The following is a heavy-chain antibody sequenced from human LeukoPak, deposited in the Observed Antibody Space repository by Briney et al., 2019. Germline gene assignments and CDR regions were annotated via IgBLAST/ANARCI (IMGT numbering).Heavy chain of an antibody. CDR3: ARVLPSQGYDWAFDI. V-gene: IGHV1-69*04. J-gene: IGHJ3*02. D-gene: IGHD5-12*01. CDR2: IIPILGIA. CDR1: GGTFSSYA. Sequence: SVKVSCKASGGTFSSYAIIWVRQAPGQGLEWMGRIIPILGIANYAQKFQGRVTITADKSTSTAYMELSSLRSEDTAVYYCARVLPSQGYDWAFDIWGQGTMVTVSS.